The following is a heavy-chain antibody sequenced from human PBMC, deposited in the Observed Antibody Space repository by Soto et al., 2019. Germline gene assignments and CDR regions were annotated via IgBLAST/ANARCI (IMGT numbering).Heavy chain of an antibody. D-gene: IGHD6-19*01. CDR2: ISAYNGNI. V-gene: IGHV1-18*01. CDR3: ARAGYSSGWYDAFDI. CDR1: GYTFTSYG. J-gene: IGHJ3*02. Sequence: ASVKVSCKASGYTFTSYGISWVRQAPGQGLEWMGWISAYNGNINYAQKLQGRVTMTTDTSTSTAYMELRSLRSDDTAVYYCARAGYSSGWYDAFDIWGQGTMVTVSS.